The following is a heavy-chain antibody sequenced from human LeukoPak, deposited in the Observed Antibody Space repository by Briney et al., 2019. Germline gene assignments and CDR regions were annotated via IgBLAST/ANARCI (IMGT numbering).Heavy chain of an antibody. V-gene: IGHV3-23*01. CDR1: GFTFSDYA. Sequence: GGSLRLSCAASGFTFSDYAMSWVRQAPGKGPEWVSGIRGSGGSTYYADSVKGRFTISRDNSKNTLYLQMNTLRAEDTAVYYCARAWGSDYFYYGLDVWGQGTTVTVSS. CDR3: ARAWGSDYFYYGLDV. D-gene: IGHD3-16*01. CDR2: IRGSGGST. J-gene: IGHJ6*02.